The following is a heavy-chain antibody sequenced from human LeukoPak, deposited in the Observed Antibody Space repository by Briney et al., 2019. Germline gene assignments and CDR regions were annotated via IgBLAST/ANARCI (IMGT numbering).Heavy chain of an antibody. CDR3: AKRIAVAGPYFDY. CDR2: IWYDGSNK. CDR1: GFTFSSYG. Sequence: GGSLRLSCAASGFTFSSYGMHWVRQAPGKGREWVAVIWYDGSNKYYADFVKGRFTISRDNSKNTLYLQMNSLRAEDTAVYYCAKRIAVAGPYFDYWGQGTLVTVSS. V-gene: IGHV3-33*06. J-gene: IGHJ4*02. D-gene: IGHD6-19*01.